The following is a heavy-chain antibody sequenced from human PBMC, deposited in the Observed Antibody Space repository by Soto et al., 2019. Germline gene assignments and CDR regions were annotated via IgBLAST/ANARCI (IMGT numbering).Heavy chain of an antibody. D-gene: IGHD2-21*02. Sequence: GSGKVSCKASGYPFTSYYVHWVRQAPGQGLEWMGIINPSGGSTNYAQKFHGRVTMTRYTSTSTVYMDLTSLRSEDTAMFYCARGGSMVVMTDGFDFWGQGTLVTVSS. CDR2: INPSGGST. CDR3: ARGGSMVVMTDGFDF. CDR1: GYPFTSYY. V-gene: IGHV1-46*01. J-gene: IGHJ4*02.